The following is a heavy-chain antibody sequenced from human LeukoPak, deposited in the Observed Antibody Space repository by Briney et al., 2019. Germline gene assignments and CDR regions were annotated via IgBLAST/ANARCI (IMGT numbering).Heavy chain of an antibody. V-gene: IGHV3-23*01. J-gene: IGHJ4*02. CDR1: GFTFSSYA. D-gene: IGHD2-15*01. CDR3: AKDRIVVVVAAGSFDY. Sequence: GGSLTLSCAASGFTFSSYAMSWVRQAPGRGLEWVSAISGSGGSTYYADSVKGRFTISRDNSKNTLYLQMNSLRAEDTAVYYCAKDRIVVVVAAGSFDYWGQGTLVTVSS. CDR2: ISGSGGST.